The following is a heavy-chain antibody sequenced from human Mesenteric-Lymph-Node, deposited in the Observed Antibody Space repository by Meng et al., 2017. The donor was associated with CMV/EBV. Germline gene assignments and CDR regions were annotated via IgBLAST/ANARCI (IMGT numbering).Heavy chain of an antibody. V-gene: IGHV3-23*03. CDR2: IYSGGSST. D-gene: IGHD2-2*01. J-gene: IGHJ6*02. CDR1: GFTFSSYA. Sequence: GESLKISCAASGFTFSSYAMSWVRQAPGKGLEWVSVIYSGGSSTYYADSVKGRFTISRDNSKNTLYLQMNSLRAEDTAVYYCAKDAGGIVVVPAATFGMDVWGQGTTVTVSS. CDR3: AKDAGGIVVVPAATFGMDV.